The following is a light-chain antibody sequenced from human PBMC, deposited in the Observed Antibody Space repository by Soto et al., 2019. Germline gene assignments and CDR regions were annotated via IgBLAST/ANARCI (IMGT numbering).Light chain of an antibody. J-gene: IGKJ1*01. CDR3: QQYSDNWT. CDR1: QSISSW. V-gene: IGKV1-5*03. Sequence: DIQMTQSPSTLSASVGDRVTITCRASQSISSWLAWYQQKPGTAPNLLIYKASTLQGGVPSRFSGSGSGTKFTLTFSSLQPDDSAIYYCQQYSDNWTFGQGTKV. CDR2: KAS.